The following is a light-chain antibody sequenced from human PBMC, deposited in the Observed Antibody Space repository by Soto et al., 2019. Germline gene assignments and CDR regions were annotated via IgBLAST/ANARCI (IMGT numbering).Light chain of an antibody. CDR1: QSISRS. J-gene: IGKJ3*01. CDR3: HQYSDFLIS. CDR2: DAS. Sequence: DIQMTQSPSTLSASVGDRVTITCRASQSISRSLAWYQQKPGKAPSLLIYDASSLEGGVPSRFSGSGFGTEFTLTFTNLQPADFATYYCHQYSDFLISFGPGTTVDFK. V-gene: IGKV1-5*01.